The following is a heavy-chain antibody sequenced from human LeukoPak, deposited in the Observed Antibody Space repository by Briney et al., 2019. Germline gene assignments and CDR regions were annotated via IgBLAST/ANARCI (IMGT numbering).Heavy chain of an antibody. CDR3: ARDSPYTLWAVFEP. D-gene: IGHD3-16*01. V-gene: IGHV3-23*01. CDR2: ISGSGGTK. J-gene: IGHJ5*02. CDR1: GFNFTNFA. Sequence: GGSLRLSCATSGFNFTNFAMNWVRQAPGKGLEWVSFISGSGGTKHYADSVKDRFTISRDSSNNLVFLQMSNLRPDDTAVYFCARDSPYTLWAVFEPWGQGTLVTVSS.